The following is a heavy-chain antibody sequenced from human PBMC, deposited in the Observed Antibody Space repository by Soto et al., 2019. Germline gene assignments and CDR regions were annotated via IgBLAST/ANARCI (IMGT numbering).Heavy chain of an antibody. D-gene: IGHD3-22*01. J-gene: IGHJ4*02. Sequence: EVQLLASGGDLIQPGGSLRLSCAASGFTFNIYAMTWVRQAPGKGLEWVSAISRYGDFTYYADSVEGRFTISRDNSKNTLYLQMNSPRAEDTAVYYCAKDRYLDHDSRGYLFDNWGQGTLVTVSS. CDR1: GFTFNIYA. V-gene: IGHV3-23*01. CDR2: ISRYGDFT. CDR3: AKDRYLDHDSRGYLFDN.